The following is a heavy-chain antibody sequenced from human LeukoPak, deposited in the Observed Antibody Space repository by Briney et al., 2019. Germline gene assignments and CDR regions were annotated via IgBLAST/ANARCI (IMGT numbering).Heavy chain of an antibody. V-gene: IGHV1-46*01. Sequence: ASVKVSCKASGYTFTTYYVHWVRQAPGQGLEWMGIINPSGGSTTYAQKFRGRLTMTRDMSTSTVYMELSSLRSEDTAVYYCARLRYYSESNANNRFDYWGQGTLVTVSS. D-gene: IGHD3-22*01. CDR3: ARLRYYSESNANNRFDY. J-gene: IGHJ4*02. CDR1: GYTFTTYY. CDR2: INPSGGST.